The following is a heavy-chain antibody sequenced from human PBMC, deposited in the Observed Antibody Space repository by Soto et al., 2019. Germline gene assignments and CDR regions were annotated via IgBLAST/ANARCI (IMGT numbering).Heavy chain of an antibody. CDR3: ARAGGYCSGGSCYPNFYY. J-gene: IGHJ4*02. CDR2: IYHSGST. Sequence: QLQLQESGSGLVKPSQTLSLTCAVSGGSISSGGYSWSWIRQPPGKGLEWIGYIYHSGSTYYNPSLQSRVTISVDRSKNQFSLKLSSVTAADTAVYYCARAGGYCSGGSCYPNFYYWGQGTLVTVSS. D-gene: IGHD2-15*01. CDR1: GGSISSGGYS. V-gene: IGHV4-30-2*01.